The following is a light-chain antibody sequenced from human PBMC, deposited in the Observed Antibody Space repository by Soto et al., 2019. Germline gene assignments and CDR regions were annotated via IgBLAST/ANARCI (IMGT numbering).Light chain of an antibody. V-gene: IGKV1-5*01. CDR3: QQYNSYPYT. CDR2: DAS. Sequence: DIQMTQSPSTLSASVGDRVTITCRASQSISSWLAWYQQKPGKAPKLLIYDASTLESGVPSRFSGSGSGTAFTLTILSLQPDDFATYYCQQYNSYPYTFGQGTKLDIK. J-gene: IGKJ2*01. CDR1: QSISSW.